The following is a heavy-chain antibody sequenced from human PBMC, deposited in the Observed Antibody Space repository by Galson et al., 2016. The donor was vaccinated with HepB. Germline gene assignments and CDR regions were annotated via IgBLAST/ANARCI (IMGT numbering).Heavy chain of an antibody. D-gene: IGHD1-20*01. Sequence: SLRLSCATSGLIFSDSTIHWVRQASGKGLEWVGRIKPRTNNYATAYSASVKGRFTLSRDDSQTTAYLQMNSLKIEDTAVYYCSSRRFNWNRLLDHWGQGTRVIVSS. V-gene: IGHV3-73*01. CDR1: GLIFSDST. CDR2: IKPRTNNYAT. CDR3: SSRRFNWNRLLDH. J-gene: IGHJ4*02.